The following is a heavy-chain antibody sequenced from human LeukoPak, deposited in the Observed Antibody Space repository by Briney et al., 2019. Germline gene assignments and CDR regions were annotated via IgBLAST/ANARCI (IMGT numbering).Heavy chain of an antibody. CDR2: INPSGGST. CDR3: ASNYDILTGPIN. CDR1: GYTFTSYY. D-gene: IGHD3-9*01. V-gene: IGHV1-46*01. Sequence: ASVKVSCKASGYTFTSYYMHWVRQAPGQGLEWMGIINPSGGSTSYAQKFQGRVTMTRDMSTSTVYMELSSLRSEDTAVYYCASNYDILTGPINWGQGTLVTVSS. J-gene: IGHJ4*02.